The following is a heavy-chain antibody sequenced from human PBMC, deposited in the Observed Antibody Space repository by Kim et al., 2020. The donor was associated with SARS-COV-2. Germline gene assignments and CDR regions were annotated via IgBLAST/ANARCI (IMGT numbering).Heavy chain of an antibody. CDR2: IGENGVST. CDR1: GFTFSPYA. J-gene: IGHJ4*02. Sequence: GGSLRLSCSASGFTFSPYAVSWMRQVPGKGLEWVSCIGENGVSTYYADSVKGRFTISRDYSRKTGCLQMDSMRADATAGYYCEGGAGPVQYWGPGTLVTVSS. CDR3: EGGAGPVQY. D-gene: IGHD1-26*01. V-gene: IGHV3-23*01.